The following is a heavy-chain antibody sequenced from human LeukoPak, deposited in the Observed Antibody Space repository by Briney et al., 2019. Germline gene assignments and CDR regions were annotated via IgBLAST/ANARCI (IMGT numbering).Heavy chain of an antibody. V-gene: IGHV4-38-2*01. CDR3: ARAGENEMAARPDWFDP. CDR2: IYHSGST. CDR1: GYSISSGYY. D-gene: IGHD6-6*01. J-gene: IGHJ5*02. Sequence: PSETLSLTCAVSGYSISSGYYWGWIRQPPGKGLDWIGSIYHSGSTYYNPSLKSRVTISVDTSKNQFSLKLSSVTAADTAVYYCARAGENEMAARPDWFDPWGQGTLVTVSS.